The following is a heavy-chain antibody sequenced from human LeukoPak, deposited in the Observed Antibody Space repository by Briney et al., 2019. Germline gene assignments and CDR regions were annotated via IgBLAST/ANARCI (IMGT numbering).Heavy chain of an antibody. D-gene: IGHD5-18*01. CDR3: ARPPEGYSYGFYFGH. CDR2: ISSSSTHI. Sequence: GGSLRLSCAASGFTFNSYNMNWVRQAPGTGLEWVSSISSSSTHIYYADSVKGRFTISRDNAKNTLYLQMNSLRAEDTAVYYCARPPEGYSYGFYFGHWGQGAPVIVSS. J-gene: IGHJ4*02. CDR1: GFTFNSYN. V-gene: IGHV3-21*04.